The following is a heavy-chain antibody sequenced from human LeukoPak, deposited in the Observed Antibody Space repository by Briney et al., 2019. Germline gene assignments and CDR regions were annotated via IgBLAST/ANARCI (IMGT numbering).Heavy chain of an antibody. J-gene: IGHJ4*02. D-gene: IGHD3-22*01. CDR3: ARITYYYDSSGYYFGYYFDY. Sequence: SETLSLTCTVSGGSISSYYWSWIRQPPGKGLEXXXXXYYSGSTNYNPSLKSRVTISVDTSKNQFSLKLSSVTAADTAVYYCARITYYYDSSGYYFGYYFDYWGQGTLVTVSS. CDR1: GGSISSYY. V-gene: IGHV4-59*01. CDR2: XYYSGST.